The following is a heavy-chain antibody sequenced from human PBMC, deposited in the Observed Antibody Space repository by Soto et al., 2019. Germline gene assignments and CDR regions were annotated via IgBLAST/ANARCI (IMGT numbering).Heavy chain of an antibody. CDR1: GDSVSSNSAA. CDR3: AREAVPSVHYYYGMDV. V-gene: IGHV6-1*01. D-gene: IGHD6-19*01. J-gene: IGHJ6*02. Sequence: PSQTLSLTCVISGDSVSSNSAAWNWIRQSPSRGLEWLGRTYYRSKWYNDYAVSVKSRITINPDTSKNQFSLQLNSVTPEDTAVYYCAREAVPSVHYYYGMDVWGQGTTVTVSS. CDR2: TYYRSKWYN.